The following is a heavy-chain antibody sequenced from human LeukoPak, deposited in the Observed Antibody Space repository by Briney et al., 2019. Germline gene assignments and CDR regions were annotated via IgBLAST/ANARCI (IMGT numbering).Heavy chain of an antibody. Sequence: GGSLRLSCAVSEFTFSNYAMHWVRQPPGKGLEWVAVVSFHGNDGYYADSVRGRFTISRDNSKNTLYLQIDSLRLEDTAIYYCTRDAYNFNDFDYWGQGTLVTVSS. CDR2: VSFHGNDG. J-gene: IGHJ4*02. CDR1: EFTFSNYA. V-gene: IGHV3-30*17. D-gene: IGHD5-24*01. CDR3: TRDAYNFNDFDY.